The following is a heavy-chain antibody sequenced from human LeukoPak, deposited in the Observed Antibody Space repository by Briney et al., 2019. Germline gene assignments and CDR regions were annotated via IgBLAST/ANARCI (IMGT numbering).Heavy chain of an antibody. J-gene: IGHJ3*02. V-gene: IGHV3-21*01. D-gene: IGHD2-15*01. CDR1: GFTFSSYS. CDR3: ARDNVVVVAATLDAFDI. CDR2: ISSSSSYI. Sequence: GGSLRLSCAASGFTFSSYSMNWVRQAPGKGLEWASSISSSSSYIYYADSVKGRFTISRDNAKNSLYLQMNSLRAEDTAVYYCARDNVVVVAATLDAFDIWGQGTMVTVSS.